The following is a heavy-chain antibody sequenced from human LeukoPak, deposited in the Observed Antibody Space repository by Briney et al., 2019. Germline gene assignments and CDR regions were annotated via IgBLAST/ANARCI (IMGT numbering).Heavy chain of an antibody. D-gene: IGHD1-26*01. V-gene: IGHV3-9*01. CDR3: ARDTSYSGSYSSDY. J-gene: IGHJ4*02. CDR2: ISWNSGSI. CDR1: GFTFDDYA. Sequence: GRSLRLSCAASGFTFDDYAMHWVRQAPGKGLEWVSGISWNSGSIGYADSVKGRFTISRDNAKNSLYLQMNSLRAEDTAVYYCARDTSYSGSYSSDYWGQGTLVTVSS.